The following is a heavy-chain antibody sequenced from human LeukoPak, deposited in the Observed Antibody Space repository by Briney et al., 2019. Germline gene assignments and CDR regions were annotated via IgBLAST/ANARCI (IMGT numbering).Heavy chain of an antibody. CDR3: ARLYSSSSGLRASDY. CDR2: ISIRGTTT. CDR1: GFTFSIYE. D-gene: IGHD6-6*01. Sequence: GGSLRLSCAASGFTFSIYEMNWVRQAPGKGLEWVSYISIRGTTTYYADSVKGRFTISRDDAKNSLYLHMNSLRVEDTAVYYCARLYSSSSGLRASDYWGQGTLVTVSS. J-gene: IGHJ4*02. V-gene: IGHV3-48*03.